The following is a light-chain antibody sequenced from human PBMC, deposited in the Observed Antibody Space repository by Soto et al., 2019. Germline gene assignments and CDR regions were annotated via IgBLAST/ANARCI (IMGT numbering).Light chain of an antibody. CDR2: DVT. J-gene: IGLJ2*01. V-gene: IGLV2-14*01. CDR1: SSDVGGYNY. Sequence: QSALTQPASVSGSPGQSITISCIGTSSDVGGYNYVSWYQQRPGKAPKLMIYDVTNRPSGVSNRFSGSKSGNTASLTISGLQAKDEADYYCSSYTSSSAPVVFGGGTKLTVL. CDR3: SSYTSSSAPVV.